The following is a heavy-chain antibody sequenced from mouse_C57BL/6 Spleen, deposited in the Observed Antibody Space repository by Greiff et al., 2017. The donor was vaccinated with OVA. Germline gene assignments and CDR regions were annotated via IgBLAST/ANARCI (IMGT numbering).Heavy chain of an antibody. D-gene: IGHD1-1*01. CDR2: FHPYNDDT. V-gene: IGHV1-47*01. Sequence: VQLQQSGAELVKPGASVKMSCKASGYTFTTYPIEWMKQNHGKSLEWIGNFHPYNDDTKYNEKFKGKATLTVDKSSSTVYLELSRLTSDDSAVYYYARGYYGSSSYWYFDVWGTGTTVTVSS. CDR1: GYTFTTYP. CDR3: ARGYYGSSSYWYFDV. J-gene: IGHJ1*03.